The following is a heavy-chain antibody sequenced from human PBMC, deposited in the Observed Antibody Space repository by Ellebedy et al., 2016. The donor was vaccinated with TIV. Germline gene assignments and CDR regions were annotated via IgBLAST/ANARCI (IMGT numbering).Heavy chain of an antibody. V-gene: IGHV5-51*01. CDR1: GFSFTNYW. CDR3: ARGGGFDGWGSHTFCY. J-gene: IGHJ4*02. D-gene: IGHD3-16*01. Sequence: GESLKISCEASGFSFTNYWIGWVRQLPGKGQEGVGIIFPAYSDVEYNPSFQGQVTVSADKSLNTAYLHWRILQAADSAMYYCARGGGFDGWGSHTFCYWGQGTLVTVSS. CDR2: IFPAYSDV.